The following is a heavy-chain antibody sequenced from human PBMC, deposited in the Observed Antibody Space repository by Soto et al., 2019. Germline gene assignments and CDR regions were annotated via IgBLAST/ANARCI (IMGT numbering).Heavy chain of an antibody. CDR2: LWSNGIKT. Sequence: GGSLRLSCTASGFSLSRYGLHWVLQAPGKGLQWVAGLWSNGIKTSYTGSVKGRFTISRDTSKNMLYLQMNTLGAEDTAVYHCVRDLHYWSLLIDHWGQGTLVNV. D-gene: IGHD2-8*02. V-gene: IGHV3-33*01. CDR1: GFSLSRYG. CDR3: VRDLHYWSLLIDH. J-gene: IGHJ4*02.